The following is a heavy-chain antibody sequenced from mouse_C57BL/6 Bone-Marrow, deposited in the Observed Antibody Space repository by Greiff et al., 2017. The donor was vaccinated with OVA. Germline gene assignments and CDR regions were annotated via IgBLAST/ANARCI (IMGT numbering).Heavy chain of an antibody. J-gene: IGHJ2*01. CDR3: ARSRLRQGGKFDY. CDR1: GFNIKNTY. D-gene: IGHD2-4*01. Sequence: VQLKQSVAELVRPGASVKLSCTASGFNIKNTYMHWVKQRPEQGLEWIGRIDPANGNTKYAPKFQGKATITADTSSNTAYLQLSSLTSEDTAIYYCARSRLRQGGKFDYWGQGTTLTVSS. V-gene: IGHV14-3*01. CDR2: IDPANGNT.